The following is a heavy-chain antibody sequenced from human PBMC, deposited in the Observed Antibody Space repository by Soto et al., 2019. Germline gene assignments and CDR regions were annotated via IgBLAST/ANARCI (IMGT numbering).Heavy chain of an antibody. CDR2: INPNSGGT. J-gene: IGHJ5*02. Sequence: ASVKVSCKASGYTFTGYYMHWVRQAPGQGLEWMGWINPNSGGTNYAQRFQGWVTMTRDMSISTAYMELSRLRSDDTAVYYCARGDFGESPFDPWGQGTLVTVSS. D-gene: IGHD3-10*01. CDR3: ARGDFGESPFDP. CDR1: GYTFTGYY. V-gene: IGHV1-2*04.